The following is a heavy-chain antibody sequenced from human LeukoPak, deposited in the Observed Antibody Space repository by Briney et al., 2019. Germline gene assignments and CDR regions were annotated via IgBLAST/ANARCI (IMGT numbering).Heavy chain of an antibody. Sequence: PGGSLRLSCAASGFTFSSYGMHWVRQAPGKGLEWVAVISYDGSNKYYADSVKGRFTISRDNSKNTLYLQMNSLRAEDTAVYYCASVVVPAAPFDPWGQGTLVTVSS. CDR3: ASVVVPAAPFDP. CDR2: ISYDGSNK. V-gene: IGHV3-30*03. J-gene: IGHJ5*02. D-gene: IGHD2-2*01. CDR1: GFTFSSYG.